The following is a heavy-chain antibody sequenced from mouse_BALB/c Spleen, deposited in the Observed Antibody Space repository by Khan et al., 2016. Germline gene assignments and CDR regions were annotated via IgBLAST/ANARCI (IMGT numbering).Heavy chain of an antibody. CDR2: IDPANGNT. CDR3: ARRGFHYAMDY. Sequence: EVQLVESGAELVKPGASVKLSCTASGFNIKDTYMHWVKQRPEQGLEWIGRIDPANGNTKYDPKFQGKATITADTSSNTAYLQLSSLTSEDTAVYYCARRGFHYAMDYWGQGTSVTVSS. J-gene: IGHJ4*01. V-gene: IGHV14-3*02. CDR1: GFNIKDTY.